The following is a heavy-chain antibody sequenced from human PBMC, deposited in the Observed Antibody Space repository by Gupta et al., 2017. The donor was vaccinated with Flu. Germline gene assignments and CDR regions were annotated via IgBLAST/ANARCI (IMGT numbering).Heavy chain of an antibody. CDR2: INPSSGGT. CDR1: GYTFSAYF. J-gene: IGHJ4*02. CDR3: ARDLGIYDDVWGNYRGEPGSDY. D-gene: IGHD3-16*02. Sequence: QLPLMQSGAEVKKPGASVKVSCKVSGYTFSAYFVHWVRQAPGQGPEWMGWINPSSGGTKSAQKFQGRVTMTRDTSISTAYMELRRLTSDDTAVYYCARDLGIYDDVWGNYRGEPGSDYWGQGTLVAVSS. V-gene: IGHV1-2*02.